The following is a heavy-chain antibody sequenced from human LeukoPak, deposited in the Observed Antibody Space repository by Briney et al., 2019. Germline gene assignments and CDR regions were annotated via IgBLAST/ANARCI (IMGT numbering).Heavy chain of an antibody. J-gene: IGHJ4*02. CDR3: ARSYGSGTYVYLDY. V-gene: IGHV4-38-2*01. CDR1: GYSFSSGYF. D-gene: IGHD3-10*01. Sequence: SETXSLTCGVSGYSFSSGYFWAWIRQPPGKGLEGIGSFYHGGNTYYTPSLKSRLTISLDTSSENRFSLKLSSVTAADTAVYYCARSYGSGTYVYLDYWGQGILVTVSS. CDR2: FYHGGNT.